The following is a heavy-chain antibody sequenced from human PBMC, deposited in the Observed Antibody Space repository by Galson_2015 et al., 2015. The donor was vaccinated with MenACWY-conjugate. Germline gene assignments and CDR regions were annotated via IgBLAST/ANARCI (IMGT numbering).Heavy chain of an antibody. CDR1: GFTFRSYS. J-gene: IGHJ6*02. D-gene: IGHD4-23*01. CDR3: AKTQKLVYFYYGLDV. Sequence: SLRLSCAASGFTFRSYSMNWVRQAPGQGLDWVSYISASSGSIYYADFVKGRFTVSRDNSKDTVYLQLNSLRGEDTAIYHCAKTQKLVYFYYGLDVWGQGTTVTVSS. CDR2: ISASSGSI. V-gene: IGHV3-23*01.